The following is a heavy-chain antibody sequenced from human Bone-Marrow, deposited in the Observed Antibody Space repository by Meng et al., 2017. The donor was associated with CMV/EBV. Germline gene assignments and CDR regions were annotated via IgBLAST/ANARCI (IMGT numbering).Heavy chain of an antibody. CDR1: VYPFNVYY. CDR2: INPNSGGT. Sequence: KASVYPFNVYYIHWMRQAPGQGFEWMGWINPNSGGTNYAQKFQGRVTMTRDTSINTAYMEVSRLKSDDTAVYYCARGILLAGKGAFDYWGQGSLVTVSS. V-gene: IGHV1-2*02. J-gene: IGHJ4*02. CDR3: ARGILLAGKGAFDY. D-gene: IGHD6-19*01.